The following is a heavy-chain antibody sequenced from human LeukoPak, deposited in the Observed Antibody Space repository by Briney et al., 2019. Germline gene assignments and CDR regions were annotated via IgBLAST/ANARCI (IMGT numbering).Heavy chain of an antibody. D-gene: IGHD5-24*01. J-gene: IGHJ4*02. V-gene: IGHV3-74*01. CDR3: ARRIQGMAPYYFDY. Sequence: GGSLRLSCTASGFTFSSYWMRWVRQAPGKGLVWVSRINSDGGSTSYAGSVKGRFTISRDNAKNTLYLQMNSLRAEDTAVYYCARRIQGMAPYYFDYWGQGTLVTVSS. CDR2: INSDGGST. CDR1: GFTFSSYW.